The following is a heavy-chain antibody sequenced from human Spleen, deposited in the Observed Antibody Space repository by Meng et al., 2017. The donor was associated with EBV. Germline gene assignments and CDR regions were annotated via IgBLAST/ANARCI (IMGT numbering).Heavy chain of an antibody. V-gene: IGHV4-61*01. CDR3: ARKLYTDSFFDS. CDR2: IYFTGST. J-gene: IGHJ4*02. Sequence: QGQLRESGPGLVKPSETLSLPCTVSGGSVRSGTYYWSWIRQPPGKGLEWIGYIYFTGSTKYNPSLKTRVTISVDTSRNQFSLRLTSVTTADTAVYYCARKLYTDSFFDSWGQGTLVTVPS. D-gene: IGHD2-2*02. CDR1: GGSVRSGTYY.